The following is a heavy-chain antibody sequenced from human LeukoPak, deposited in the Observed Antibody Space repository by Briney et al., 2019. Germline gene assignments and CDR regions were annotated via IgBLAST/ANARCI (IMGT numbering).Heavy chain of an antibody. J-gene: IGHJ6*03. CDR1: SGSVSGGSYY. CDR2: IYDSGSA. D-gene: IGHD3-22*01. V-gene: IGHV4-61*01. CDR3: ARDEDNSGRYYYYMDV. Sequence: SETLSLTCTVSSGSVSGGSYYWSWIRQPPGKGLEWIGYIYDSGSANYNPSLKSRVTISIDTSKNQFSLKLSSVTAADTAVYYCARDEDNSGRYYYYMDVWGKGTTVTVSS.